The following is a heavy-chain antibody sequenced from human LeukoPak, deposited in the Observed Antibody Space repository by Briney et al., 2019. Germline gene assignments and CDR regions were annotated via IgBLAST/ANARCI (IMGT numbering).Heavy chain of an antibody. D-gene: IGHD3-22*01. J-gene: IGHJ4*02. Sequence: TLSLTCAVSGGSISSGGYSWSWIRQPPGKGLEWIGYIYHSGSTYYNPSLKSRVTISVDRSKNQFSLKLSSVTAADTAVYYCARGISGDSSYWGQGTLVTVSS. CDR3: ARGISGDSSY. V-gene: IGHV4-30-2*01. CDR1: GGSISSGGYS. CDR2: IYHSGST.